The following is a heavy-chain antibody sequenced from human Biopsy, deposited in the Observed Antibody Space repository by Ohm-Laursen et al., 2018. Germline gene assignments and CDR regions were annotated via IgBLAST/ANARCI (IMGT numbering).Heavy chain of an antibody. V-gene: IGHV4-38-2*01. J-gene: IGHJ5*02. CDR2: LFHTGPP. CDR1: GYSISTGYY. Sequence: TLSLTCAVSGYSISTGYYWGWTGQPPGKWLDWMGRLFHTGPPYYNPTLKRRVPISVDTSKNKLSLKLISVTAADTAMYYCARALPPHLQSGYLWGQGTLVTVSS. D-gene: IGHD5-24*01. CDR3: ARALPPHLQSGYL.